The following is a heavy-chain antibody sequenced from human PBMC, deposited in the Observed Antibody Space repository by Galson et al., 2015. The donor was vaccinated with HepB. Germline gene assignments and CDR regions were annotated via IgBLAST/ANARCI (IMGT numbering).Heavy chain of an antibody. D-gene: IGHD2-21*02. J-gene: IGHJ3*02. Sequence: SVKVSCKASGGTFSSYTISWVRQAPGQGLEWMGRIIPILGIANYAQKFQGRVTITADKSTSTAYMELSSLRSEDTAVYYCASAYCGGDCYSNDAFDIWGQGTMVTVSS. CDR2: IIPILGIA. V-gene: IGHV1-69*02. CDR1: GGTFSSYT. CDR3: ASAYCGGDCYSNDAFDI.